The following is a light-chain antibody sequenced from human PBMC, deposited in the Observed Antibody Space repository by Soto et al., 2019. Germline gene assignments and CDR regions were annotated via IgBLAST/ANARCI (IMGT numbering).Light chain of an antibody. V-gene: IGLV2-11*01. CDR2: DVT. J-gene: IGLJ1*01. CDR1: SSDVGNYNY. Sequence: QSALTQPRSVSGSPGQSVTISCTGTSSDVGNYNYVSWYQRLPGRAPKLMIYDVTRRPSGVPDRFSGSKSGSTASLTISGLQAEDEADYYCCSYAGSYTFVFGPGTKVTVL. CDR3: CSYAGSYTFV.